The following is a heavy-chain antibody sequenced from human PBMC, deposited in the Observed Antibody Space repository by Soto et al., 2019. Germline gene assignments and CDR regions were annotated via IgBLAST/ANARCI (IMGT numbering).Heavy chain of an antibody. V-gene: IGHV3-13*05. CDR2: ISAAGDP. CDR3: ARTDRVFYGVDV. CDR1: GFTFRNYD. Sequence: EVQLVESGGGLVQPGGSLRLSCEASGFTFRNYDMHWVRQGTGKVLEWVSGISAAGDPDYADSVEGRFTISRENAQNSFFLQMNSLRFGATAVYYCARTDRVFYGVDVWGQGTTVLVTS. J-gene: IGHJ6*02.